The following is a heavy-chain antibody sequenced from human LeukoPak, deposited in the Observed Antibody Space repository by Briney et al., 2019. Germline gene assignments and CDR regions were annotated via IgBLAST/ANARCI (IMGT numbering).Heavy chain of an antibody. Sequence: PSETLSLTCTVSGGSISSYYWSWIRQPPGKGLEWVGYMYNSGSTNYNPSLKSRVTISVDTSKNQFSLKLSTVTAADTAVYYCARHYGPWGQGTLVTVSS. CDR3: ARHYGP. CDR2: MYNSGST. V-gene: IGHV4-59*01. D-gene: IGHD3-16*01. CDR1: GGSISSYY. J-gene: IGHJ4*02.